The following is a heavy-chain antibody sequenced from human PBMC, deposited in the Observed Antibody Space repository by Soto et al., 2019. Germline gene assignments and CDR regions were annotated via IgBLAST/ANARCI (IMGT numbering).Heavy chain of an antibody. CDR1: GYAFTTYG. CDR3: ARGRYGDY. V-gene: IGHV1-18*01. J-gene: IGHJ4*02. D-gene: IGHD1-1*01. Sequence: QVHLVQSGAEVKKPGASVKVSCKGSGYAFTTYGITWVRQAPGQGLEWMGWISAHNGNTNYAQKLQGRVTVTRDASTSTAYMELRSLRSDDTAVYYCARGRYGDYCGQGALVTVSS. CDR2: ISAHNGNT.